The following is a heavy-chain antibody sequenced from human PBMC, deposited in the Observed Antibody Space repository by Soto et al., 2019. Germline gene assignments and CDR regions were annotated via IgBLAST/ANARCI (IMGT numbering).Heavy chain of an antibody. CDR3: ARYEYYSSGGFSP. CDR2: IYYSGNT. J-gene: IGHJ5*02. V-gene: IGHV4-31*03. CDR1: GGSIGSGGYY. D-gene: IGHD3-10*01. Sequence: QVQLQESGPGLVKPSQTLSLTCTVSGGSIGSGGYYWSWIRQPPGKGLEWLGYIYYSGNTFSNPSLMSRITMSVDTSKNQFSLKLTSVPAADTAVYSCARYEYYSSGGFSPWGQGTLVTVSS.